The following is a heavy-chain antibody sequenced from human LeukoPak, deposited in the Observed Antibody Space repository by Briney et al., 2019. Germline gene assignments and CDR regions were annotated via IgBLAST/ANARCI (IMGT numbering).Heavy chain of an antibody. J-gene: IGHJ4*02. V-gene: IGHV3-15*01. CDR1: GFTFSNAW. Sequence: GGSLRLSCAASGFTFSNAWMNWVRQAPGKGLEWVGRIKTKTDGGTTDYAAPVKGRFTISRDDSKNTLYLQMNSLKTEDAAVYYCTTEKGEYYDILTGYYRRMYYFDYWGQGTLVTVSS. CDR3: TTEKGEYYDILTGYYRRMYYFDY. D-gene: IGHD3-9*01. CDR2: IKTKTDGGTT.